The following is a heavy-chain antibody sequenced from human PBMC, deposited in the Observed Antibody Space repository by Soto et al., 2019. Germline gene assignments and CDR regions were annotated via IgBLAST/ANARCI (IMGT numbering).Heavy chain of an antibody. CDR2: IYASDST. J-gene: IGHJ6*02. Sequence: EVQLVESGGGLIQPGGSLRLSCAVSGLIVSSYAMSWVRQAPGEGLEWVSVIYASDSTHYADSVKGRFTISRDNSKNTLFLQMNSLRAEDTAVYYCAKGWMDVWGQGTTVTVS. CDR3: AKGWMDV. V-gene: IGHV3-53*01. CDR1: GLIVSSYA.